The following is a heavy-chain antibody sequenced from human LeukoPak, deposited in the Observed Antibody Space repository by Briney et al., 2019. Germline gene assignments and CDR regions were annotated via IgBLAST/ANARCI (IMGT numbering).Heavy chain of an antibody. J-gene: IGHJ4*02. CDR1: GGSISSSSYY. CDR3: ARDLGGGYSGYEGDDY. V-gene: IGHV4-39*07. D-gene: IGHD5-12*01. CDR2: IYYSGST. Sequence: SETLSLTCTVSGGSISSSSYYWGWIRQPPGKGLEWIGSIYYSGSTYYNPSLKSRVTISVDTSKNQFSLKLSSVTAADTAVYYCARDLGGGYSGYEGDDYWGQGTLVTVSS.